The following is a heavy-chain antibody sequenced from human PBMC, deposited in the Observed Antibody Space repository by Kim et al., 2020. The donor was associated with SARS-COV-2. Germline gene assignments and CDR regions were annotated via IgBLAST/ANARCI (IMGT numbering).Heavy chain of an antibody. V-gene: IGHV1-69*13. D-gene: IGHD2-15*01. CDR3: ARADAEVRDEQYCSGGSCSPLYYYYGMDV. Sequence: SVKVSCKASGGTFSSYAISWVRQAPGQGLEWMGGIIPIFGTANYAQKFQGRVTITADESTSTAYMELSSLRSEDTAVYYCARADAEVRDEQYCSGGSCSPLYYYYGMDVWGQGTTVTVSS. J-gene: IGHJ6*02. CDR1: GGTFSSYA. CDR2: IIPIFGTA.